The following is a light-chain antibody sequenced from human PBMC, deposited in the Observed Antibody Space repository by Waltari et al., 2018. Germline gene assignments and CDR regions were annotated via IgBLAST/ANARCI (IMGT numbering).Light chain of an antibody. CDR3: QKYGTRPAT. J-gene: IGKJ1*01. V-gene: IGKV3-20*01. CDR2: DAS. CDR1: QSVGRT. Sequence: EIVLTQSPASLSLSPGDRATRSCRASQSVGRTLAWYQQRPGQAPRLLIYDASSRATGIPDRFSGSGSGTDFSLTISRLEPEDFAVYYCQKYGTRPATFGQGTKVEVK.